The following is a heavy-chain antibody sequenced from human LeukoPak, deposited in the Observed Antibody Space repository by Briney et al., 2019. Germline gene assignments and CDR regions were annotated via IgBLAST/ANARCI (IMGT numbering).Heavy chain of an antibody. D-gene: IGHD3-10*01. CDR1: GGSFSGYY. J-gene: IGHJ5*02. V-gene: IGHV4-34*01. CDR2: INHSGST. Sequence: SETLSLTCAVYGGSFSGYYWSWIRQPPGKGLEWIGGINHSGSTNYNPSLKSRVTISVDTSKNQFSLKLSSVTAADTAVYYCARGGTMVRGVIIMSNWFDPGAREPWSPSPQ. CDR3: ARGGTMVRGVIIMSNWFDP.